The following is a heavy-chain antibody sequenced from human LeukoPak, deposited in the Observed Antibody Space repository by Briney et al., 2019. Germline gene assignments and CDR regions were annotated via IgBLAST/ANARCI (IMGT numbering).Heavy chain of an antibody. V-gene: IGHV1-8*01. CDR3: ARAPLRDYDILTGPSYYYYMDV. D-gene: IGHD3-9*01. CDR1: GYTFTSYD. CDR2: MNPNSGNT. Sequence: ASVKVSCKASGYTFTSYDINWVRQATGQGLEWMGWMNPNSGNTGYAQKFQGRVTITADESTSTAYMELSSLRSEDTAVYYCARAPLRDYDILTGPSYYYYMDVWGKGTTVTISS. J-gene: IGHJ6*03.